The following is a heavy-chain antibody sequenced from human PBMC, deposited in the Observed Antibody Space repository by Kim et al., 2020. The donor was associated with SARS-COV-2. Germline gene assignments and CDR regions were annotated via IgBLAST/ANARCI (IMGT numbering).Heavy chain of an antibody. J-gene: IGHJ5*02. CDR1: GGSISSSSYY. D-gene: IGHD3-3*02. Sequence: SETLSLTCTVSGGSISSSSYYWGWIRQPPGKGLEWIGSIYYSGSTYYNPSLKSRVTISVDTSKNQFSLKLSSVTAADTAVYYCARGSAISRSNWFDPWGQGTLVTVSS. CDR3: ARGSAISRSNWFDP. V-gene: IGHV4-39*07. CDR2: IYYSGST.